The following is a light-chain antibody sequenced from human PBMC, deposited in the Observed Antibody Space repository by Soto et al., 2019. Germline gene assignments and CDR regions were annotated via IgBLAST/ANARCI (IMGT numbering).Light chain of an antibody. J-gene: IGKJ4*01. V-gene: IGKV3-11*01. CDR3: QQRTNWRLT. CDR1: QGVSGS. CDR2: DAS. Sequence: EIVLTQSPATLSLSPGERATLSCRTSQGVSGSLAWYQQKPGQAPRLLINDASNRATGIPARFSGSGSGTDFTLTISSLEPEDFAVYYCQQRTNWRLTFCGGTKVEIK.